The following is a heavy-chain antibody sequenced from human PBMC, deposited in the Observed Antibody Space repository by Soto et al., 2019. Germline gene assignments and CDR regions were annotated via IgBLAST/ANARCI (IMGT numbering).Heavy chain of an antibody. J-gene: IGHJ4*02. CDR2: INPNSGGT. V-gene: IGHV1-2*02. CDR3: ARVVLSSASLYSLDF. CDR1: GYTFTGYY. Sequence: DSVKVSCKASGYTFTGYYMHWVRQAPGQGLEWMGWINPNSGGTNYAQKFQGRVTMTRDTSMSTAYMELSRLRSDDTAVYYCARVVLSSASLYSLDFWPQGLLDTVSS. D-gene: IGHD1-26*01.